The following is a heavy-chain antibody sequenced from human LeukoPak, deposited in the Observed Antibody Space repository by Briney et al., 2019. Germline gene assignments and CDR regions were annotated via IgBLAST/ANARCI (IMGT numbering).Heavy chain of an antibody. J-gene: IGHJ4*02. D-gene: IGHD6-19*01. CDR3: AKDKGGIAVAGNFDY. V-gene: IGHV3-23*01. CDR2: ISGSGGST. CDR1: GFTFSSYA. Sequence: PPGGSLRLSCAASGFTFSSYAMSWVRQAPGKGLEWVSAISGSGGSTYYADSVKGRFTISRDNSKNTLYLQMNSLRAEDTAVYYRAKDKGGIAVAGNFDYWGQGTLVTVSS.